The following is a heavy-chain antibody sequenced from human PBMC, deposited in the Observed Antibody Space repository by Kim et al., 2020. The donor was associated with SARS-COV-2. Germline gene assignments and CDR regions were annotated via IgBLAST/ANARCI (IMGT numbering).Heavy chain of an antibody. V-gene: IGHV3-23*01. CDR1: GFTFSSYA. D-gene: IGHD3-3*01. CDR2: ISGSGGST. J-gene: IGHJ2*01. CDR3: AKIIAFGVVSNGPIGDWYFDL. Sequence: GGSLRLSCAASGFTFSSYAMSWVRQAPGKGLEWVSAISGSGGSTYYADSVKGRFTISRDNSKNTLYLQMNSLRAEDTAVYYCAKIIAFGVVSNGPIGDWYFDLWGRGTLVTVSS.